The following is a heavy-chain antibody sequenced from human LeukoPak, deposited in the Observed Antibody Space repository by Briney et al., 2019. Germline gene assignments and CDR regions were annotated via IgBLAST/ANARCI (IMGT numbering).Heavy chain of an antibody. D-gene: IGHD3-22*01. CDR3: ARSKDGSGFAAY. Sequence: SETLSLTCAVYGGSFSGYYWTWFRQPPGKGLEWIGEINHSGNTNYNPSLKSRVAISVDTSKNQFSLKLSSVIAADTAMYYCARSKDGSGFAAYWGQGTQVTVSS. J-gene: IGHJ4*02. V-gene: IGHV4-34*01. CDR1: GGSFSGYY. CDR2: INHSGNT.